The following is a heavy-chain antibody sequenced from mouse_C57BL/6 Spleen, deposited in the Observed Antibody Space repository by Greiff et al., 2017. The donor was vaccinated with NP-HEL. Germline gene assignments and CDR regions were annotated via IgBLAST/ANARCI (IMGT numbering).Heavy chain of an antibody. Sequence: VKLQQSGAELARPGASVKLSCKASGYTFTSYGISWVKQRTGQGLEWIGEIYPRSGNTYYNEKFKGKATLTADKSSSTAYMELRSLTSEDSAVYFCARSGTTVVAPYYAMDYWGQGTSVTVSS. J-gene: IGHJ4*01. D-gene: IGHD1-1*01. CDR2: IYPRSGNT. CDR1: GYTFTSYG. V-gene: IGHV1-81*01. CDR3: ARSGTTVVAPYYAMDY.